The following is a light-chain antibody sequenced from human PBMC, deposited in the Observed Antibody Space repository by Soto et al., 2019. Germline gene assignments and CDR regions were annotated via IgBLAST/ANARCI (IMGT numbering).Light chain of an antibody. J-gene: IGKJ3*01. V-gene: IGKV3-11*01. CDR3: QQRSNWLFT. CDR1: QSVSSY. CDR2: DAS. Sequence: EIVLTQSPATLSLSPGERATLSCRASQSVSSYLAWYQQKPGQAPRLLIYDASSRATGIPARFSGSGSGTDFTLTISSLEPEDFAVYYCQQRSNWLFTFGPGTIMDIK.